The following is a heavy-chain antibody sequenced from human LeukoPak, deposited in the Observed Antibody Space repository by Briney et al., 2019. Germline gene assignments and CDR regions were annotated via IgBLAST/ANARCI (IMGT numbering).Heavy chain of an antibody. V-gene: IGHV4-34*01. D-gene: IGHD5-12*01. J-gene: IGHJ4*02. CDR3: ARLSGYHFDY. CDR1: SGSLSDKY. Sequence: SETLSLTCGVYSGSLSDKYWSWIRQPPGKGLEWIGEINHSGRTKYNPSLKSRVTMSIDTSKNQFSLKLSSVTAADTAVYYCARLSGYHFDYWGQGALVTVSS. CDR2: INHSGRT.